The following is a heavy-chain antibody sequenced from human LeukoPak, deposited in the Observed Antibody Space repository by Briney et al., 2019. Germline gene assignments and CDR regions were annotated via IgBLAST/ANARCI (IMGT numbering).Heavy chain of an antibody. D-gene: IGHD5-24*01. V-gene: IGHV3-74*01. J-gene: IGHJ4*02. CDR3: ARDGYNSDFGDY. CDR1: GFTFSRYW. Sequence: GGSLRLSCAASGFTFSRYWMHWVRQAPGKGLVWVSRIKSDGSSTNYADSVKGRFTISRDNAKNTLYLQMNSLRAEDSAVYYCARDGYNSDFGDYWGQGTLVTVSS. CDR2: IKSDGSST.